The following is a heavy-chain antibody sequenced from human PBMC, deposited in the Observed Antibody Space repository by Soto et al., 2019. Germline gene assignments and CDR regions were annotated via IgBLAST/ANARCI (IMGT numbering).Heavy chain of an antibody. CDR1: GYTFYSHS. CDR3: ARGIQEHYIYGMDV. J-gene: IGHJ6*02. CDR2: ISADNINT. Sequence: QAQLVQSGAEVKKPGASVKVSCKASGYTFYSHSISWVRQAPGQGLEWMGRISADNINTKYAQKFRGRVTITTDTYTSTGDTKLRNLRSDDTAVYYCARGIQEHYIYGMDVWGQGTTGAVSS. V-gene: IGHV1-18*01. D-gene: IGHD1-1*01.